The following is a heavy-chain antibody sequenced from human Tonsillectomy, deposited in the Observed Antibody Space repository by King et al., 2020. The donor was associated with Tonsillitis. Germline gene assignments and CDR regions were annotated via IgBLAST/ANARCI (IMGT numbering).Heavy chain of an antibody. CDR2: ISYSGNT. CDR1: GGSMGTFY. Sequence: LQLQESGPGLVKPSETLSLTCTVSGGSMGTFYWSWIRQPPGKGLEWIGYISYSGNTNYNPSLKSRLTISLDTSKNHFSLALSSVTAADTGMYYCARDYKGVLDSWGQGILVTVPS. J-gene: IGHJ4*02. V-gene: IGHV4-59*01. D-gene: IGHD3-10*01. CDR3: ARDYKGVLDS.